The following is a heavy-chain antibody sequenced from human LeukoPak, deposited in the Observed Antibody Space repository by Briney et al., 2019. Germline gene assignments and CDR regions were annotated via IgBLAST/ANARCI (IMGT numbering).Heavy chain of an antibody. V-gene: IGHV3-48*01. J-gene: IGHJ6*03. CDR1: GFTFSSYS. CDR2: ISSSSSTM. CDR3: ASLVVPAASTYYYYYMDV. D-gene: IGHD2-2*01. Sequence: GGSLRLSCAASGFTFSSYSMNWVRQAPGKGLEWVSYISSSSSTMYYADSVKGRFTISRDNAKNSLYLQMNSLRAEDTAVYYCASLVVPAASTYYYYYMDVWGKGTTVTVSS.